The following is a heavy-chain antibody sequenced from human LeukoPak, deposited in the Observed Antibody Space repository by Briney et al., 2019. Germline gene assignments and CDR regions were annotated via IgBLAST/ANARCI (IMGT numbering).Heavy chain of an antibody. CDR1: GGSISSGGYY. CDR2: IYYSGST. Sequence: PSEILSLTCTVSGGSISSGGYYWSWIRQHPGKGLEWIGYIYYSGSTYYNPSLKSRVTISVDTSKNQFSLKLSSVTAADTAVYYGARDGGAELEDYSGGGDYYYGMDVGGKGTTAPVSS. V-gene: IGHV4-31*03. J-gene: IGHJ6*04. D-gene: IGHD4-11*01. CDR3: ARDGGAELEDYSGGGDYYYGMDV.